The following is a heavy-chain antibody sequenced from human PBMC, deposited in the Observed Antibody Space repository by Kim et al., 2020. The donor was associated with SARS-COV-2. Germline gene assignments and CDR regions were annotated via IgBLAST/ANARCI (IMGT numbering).Heavy chain of an antibody. CDR2: IYYSGST. CDR3: ARDLIFGVVIIPDPVETYGMDV. V-gene: IGHV4-61*01. J-gene: IGHJ6*02. Sequence: SETLSLTCTVSGGSVSSGSYYWSWIRQPPGKGLEWIGYIYYSGSTNYNPSLKSRVTISVDTSKNQFSLKLSSVTAADTAVYYCARDLIFGVVIIPDPVETYGMDVWGQGTTVTVSS. CDR1: GGSVSSGSYY. D-gene: IGHD3-3*01.